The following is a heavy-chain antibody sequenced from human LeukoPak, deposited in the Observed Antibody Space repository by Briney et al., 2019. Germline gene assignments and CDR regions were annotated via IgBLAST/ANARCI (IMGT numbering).Heavy chain of an antibody. CDR1: GGTFSSYA. CDR3: ARVPHTYRSSRYYFEY. Sequence: GSSVKVSCKASGGTFSSYAISWVRQAPGQGLEWMGRIIPIFGIANYAQKFQGRVAITADKSTSTAYMELSSLRSEDTAVYYCARVPHTYRSSRYYFEYCGQGTPVTVSS. D-gene: IGHD6-13*01. V-gene: IGHV1-69*04. J-gene: IGHJ4*02. CDR2: IIPIFGIA.